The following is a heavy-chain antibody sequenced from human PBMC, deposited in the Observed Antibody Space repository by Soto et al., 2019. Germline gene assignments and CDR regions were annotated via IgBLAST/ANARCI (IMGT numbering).Heavy chain of an antibody. CDR2: INSDGSRT. CDR3: ASALTYYYDIDY. CDR1: GFTFSSYW. D-gene: IGHD3-22*01. Sequence: EVQLVESGGGLVQPGGSLRLSCAASGFTFSSYWMHWVRQAPGKGLVWVSRINSDGSRTTYADSVKGRFTISRDNAKNMLHLQMNRLRAEDTAVYYCASALTYYYDIDYWGQGTLVTVSS. V-gene: IGHV3-74*01. J-gene: IGHJ4*02.